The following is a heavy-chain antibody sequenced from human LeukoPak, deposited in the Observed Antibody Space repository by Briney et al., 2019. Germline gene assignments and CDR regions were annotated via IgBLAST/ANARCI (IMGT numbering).Heavy chain of an antibody. V-gene: IGHV4-59*01. CDR2: IYYSGST. CDR1: GGSISSYY. D-gene: IGHD3-10*01. Sequence: PETLSLTCTVSGGSISSYYWSWIRQPPGKGLEWIGYIYYSGSTNYNPSLKSRVTISVDTSKNQFSLKLSSVTAADTAVYYCARSTYYYGSGINYWGQGTLVTVSS. J-gene: IGHJ4*02. CDR3: ARSTYYYGSGINY.